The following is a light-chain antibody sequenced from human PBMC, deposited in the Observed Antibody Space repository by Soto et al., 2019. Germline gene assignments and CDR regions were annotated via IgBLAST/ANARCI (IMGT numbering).Light chain of an antibody. J-gene: IGLJ2*01. CDR3: SSFAGGGNPVL. V-gene: IGLV2-8*01. CDR2: EVT. CDR1: SSDVGGYNY. Sequence: QSALTQPPSASGSLGQSVTISCTGTSSDVGGYNYVSWHQQHPGKAPKVMIYEVTKRPPGVPDRFSGSKSGNTASLTVSGRQAEDEADDYCSSFAGGGNPVLLGGGTKLTVL.